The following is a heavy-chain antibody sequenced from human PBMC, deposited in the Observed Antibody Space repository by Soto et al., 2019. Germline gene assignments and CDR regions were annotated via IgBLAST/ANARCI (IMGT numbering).Heavy chain of an antibody. Sequence: EVQLVQSGAEVKKPGESLKISCKGSGYSFSHYWIAWVRQMPGKGLEWMGIIFPADSDTKYSPSFQGQVTISADKSISTAYLQWSSLKASDTAMYYCASSVVVPSTMNYFDYWGQGSLVTVSS. CDR3: ASSVVVPSTMNYFDY. J-gene: IGHJ4*02. CDR1: GYSFSHYW. D-gene: IGHD2-15*01. CDR2: IFPADSDT. V-gene: IGHV5-51*01.